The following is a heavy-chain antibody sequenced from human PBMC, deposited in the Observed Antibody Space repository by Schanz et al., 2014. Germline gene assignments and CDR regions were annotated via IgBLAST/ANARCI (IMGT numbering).Heavy chain of an antibody. CDR2: IIPSLGLA. Sequence: VQLEQSGAEVKKPGSSVKVSCKASGGTFSSFGINWVRQAPGQGLEWMGRIIPSLGLAKYEQKFQDKVTITADTSKTTAYMELSGLRSEDTAVYYCARDRLECGAECYSVEVFEIWGQGTLVIVSP. D-gene: IGHD2-21*01. CDR3: ARDRLECGAECYSVEVFEI. CDR1: GGTFSSFG. J-gene: IGHJ1*01. V-gene: IGHV1-69*04.